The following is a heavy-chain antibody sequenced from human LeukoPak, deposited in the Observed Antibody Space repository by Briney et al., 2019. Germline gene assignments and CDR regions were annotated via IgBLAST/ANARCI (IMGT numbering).Heavy chain of an antibody. CDR2: ISGSGGTS. CDR3: AKSPYFYNSGRSVDV. J-gene: IGHJ6*04. CDR1: GFTFSNYA. Sequence: PGGSLRLSCLPSGFTFSNYAMTWVRQAPGKGLEWVSSISGSGGTSDYADSVKGRFTISRDSAKNMLFLQMNRLRAEDTAVYYCAKSPYFYNSGRSVDVWGKGTTVTVSS. D-gene: IGHD3-10*01. V-gene: IGHV3-23*01.